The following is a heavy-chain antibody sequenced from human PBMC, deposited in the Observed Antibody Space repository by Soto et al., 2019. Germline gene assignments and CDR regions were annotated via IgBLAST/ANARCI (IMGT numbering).Heavy chain of an antibody. J-gene: IGHJ4*02. Sequence: QVQLVQSGAEVKNPGASVKLSCKASEYTFSTYHAHWVRQAPGQGLEWMGVINPSGTCPLYTQKVQGRVIMTSDTSTNTVYMEMYSLTSEDTDGYDCTGEIGVTNCLVSWGQGTLVFVSS. V-gene: IGHV1-46*03. CDR1: EYTFSTYH. D-gene: IGHD3-22*01. CDR3: TGEIGVTNCLVS. CDR2: INPSGTCP.